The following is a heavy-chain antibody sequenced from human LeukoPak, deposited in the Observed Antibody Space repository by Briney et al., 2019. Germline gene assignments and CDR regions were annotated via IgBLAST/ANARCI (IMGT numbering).Heavy chain of an antibody. Sequence: GGSLRLSCAASGFTFSSYAMSWVRQAPGKGPEWVSAISGSGGSTYYADSVKGRFTISRDNSKNTLYLQMNSLRAEDTAVYYCAKDYYYGSGSSYDAFDIWGQGTMVTVSS. CDR2: ISGSGGST. V-gene: IGHV3-23*01. D-gene: IGHD3-10*01. CDR3: AKDYYYGSGSSYDAFDI. CDR1: GFTFSSYA. J-gene: IGHJ3*02.